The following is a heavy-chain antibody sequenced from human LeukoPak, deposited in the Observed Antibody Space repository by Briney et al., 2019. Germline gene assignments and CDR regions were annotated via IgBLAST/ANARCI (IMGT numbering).Heavy chain of an antibody. CDR3: ARGARWSTPEY. D-gene: IGHD4-23*01. CDR2: IYYSGST. J-gene: IGHJ4*02. CDR1: GGSISSYY. V-gene: IGHV4-59*01. Sequence: SPSETLSLTCTVSGGSISSYYWSWIRQPPGKGLEWIGYIYYSGSTNYNPSLKSRVTISVDTSKNQFSLKLSSVTAADTAVYYCARGARWSTPEYWGQGTLVTVSS.